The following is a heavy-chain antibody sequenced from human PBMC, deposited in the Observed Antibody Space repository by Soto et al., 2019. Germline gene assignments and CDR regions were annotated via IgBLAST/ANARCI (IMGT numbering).Heavy chain of an antibody. J-gene: IGHJ4*02. CDR1: GDSISSRSYY. D-gene: IGHD2-21*02. V-gene: IGHV4-39*01. CDR2: IYYSGST. Sequence: SETLSLTCTVTGDSISSRSYYWGWIRQPPGKGLEWIGSIYYSGSTYNNPSLRSRVSMSIDTSKDQFSLKLKSVTAADTALYFCARQRTSVVTQAYFDVWGPGPLVTVSS. CDR3: ARQRTSVVTQAYFDV.